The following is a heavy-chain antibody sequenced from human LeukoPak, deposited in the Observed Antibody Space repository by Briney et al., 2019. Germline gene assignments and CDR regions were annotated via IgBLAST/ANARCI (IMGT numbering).Heavy chain of an antibody. CDR3: ARTMIVVVNYYFDY. J-gene: IGHJ4*02. D-gene: IGHD3-22*01. V-gene: IGHV4-30-2*01. CDR2: IYHSGST. Sequence: PSETLSLTCTVSGGSISSGGYYWSWIRQPPGKGLEWIGYIYHSGSTYYNPSPKSRVTISVDRSKNQFSLKLSSVTAADTAVYYCARTMIVVVNYYFDYWGQGTLVTVSS. CDR1: GGSISSGGYY.